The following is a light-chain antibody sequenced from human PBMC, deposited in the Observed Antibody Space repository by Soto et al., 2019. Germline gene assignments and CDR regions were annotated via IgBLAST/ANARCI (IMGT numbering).Light chain of an antibody. Sequence: QSVLTQPASVSGSPGQSITISCTGTSSDVGGYNYVSWYQHHPGKAPKLMIYDVSNRPSGVSNRFSGSKSGNTASLTIYGLQADDEADYYCCSDAGSSTYVFGTGTKVTVL. CDR2: DVS. V-gene: IGLV2-14*03. J-gene: IGLJ1*01. CDR1: SSDVGGYNY. CDR3: CSDAGSSTYV.